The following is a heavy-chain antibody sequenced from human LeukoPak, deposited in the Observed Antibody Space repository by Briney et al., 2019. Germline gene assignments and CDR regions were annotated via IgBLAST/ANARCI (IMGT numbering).Heavy chain of an antibody. V-gene: IGHV1-8*03. J-gene: IGHJ4*02. CDR3: ARGWGDYNEPVVY. Sequence: ASVKVSCKASGYAFTSYDINWVRQATGQGLEWMGWMNPNSGNTGYAQKFQGRVTITRNTSISTAYMELSSLRSEDTAVYYCARGWGDYNEPVVYWGQGTLVTVSS. CDR1: GYAFTSYD. D-gene: IGHD4-17*01. CDR2: MNPNSGNT.